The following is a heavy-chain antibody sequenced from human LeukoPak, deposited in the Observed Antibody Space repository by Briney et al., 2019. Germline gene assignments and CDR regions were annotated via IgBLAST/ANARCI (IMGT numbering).Heavy chain of an antibody. J-gene: IGHJ4*02. CDR2: INPNSGGT. CDR3: ARDPDYGAFGY. CDR1: GYTFSGYY. V-gene: IGHV1-2*02. Sequence: ASVKVSCKASGYTFSGYYLHWVRQAPGQGLEWMGWINPNSGGTYYAQNFQGRVTMTRDTSISTAYMELSRLRSDDTAVYFCARDPDYGAFGYWGQGTLVTVSS. D-gene: IGHD4-17*01.